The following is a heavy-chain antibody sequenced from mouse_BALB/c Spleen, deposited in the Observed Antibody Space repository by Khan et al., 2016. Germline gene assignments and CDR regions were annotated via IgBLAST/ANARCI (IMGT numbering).Heavy chain of an antibody. CDR1: GYSITSDYA. V-gene: IGHV3-2*02. J-gene: IGHJ3*01. Sequence: EVQLQESGPGLVKPSQSLSLTCTVTGYSITSDYAWNWIRQFPGNKLEWMGHISYSGSTSYNPPLKSRIPITRDTSKNQFFLELNSETTEDTATYYGARDWFAYWGQGTLVTVSA. CDR2: ISYSGST. CDR3: ARDWFAY.